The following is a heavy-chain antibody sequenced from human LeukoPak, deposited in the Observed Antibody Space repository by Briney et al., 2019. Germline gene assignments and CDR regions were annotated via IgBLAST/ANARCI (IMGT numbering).Heavy chain of an antibody. V-gene: IGHV4-38-2*01. CDR2: IYHSGST. CDR3: ARARDYGDSWGYFDY. CDR1: GYSISSGYY. Sequence: PSETLSLTCAVSGYSISSGYYWGWIRQPPGKGLEWIGSIYHSGSTYYNPSLKSRVTISVDKSKNQFSLKLSSVTAADTAVYYCARARDYGDSWGYFDYWGQGTLVTVSS. D-gene: IGHD4-17*01. J-gene: IGHJ4*02.